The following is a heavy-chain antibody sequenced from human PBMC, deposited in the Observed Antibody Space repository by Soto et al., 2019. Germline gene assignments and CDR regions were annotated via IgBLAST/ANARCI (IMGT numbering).Heavy chain of an antibody. CDR1: GFTFSSYG. D-gene: IGHD1-26*01. J-gene: IGHJ6*02. CDR3: AREEGAPDYYYYGMDV. V-gene: IGHV3-33*01. Sequence: QVQLVESGGGVVQPGRSLRLSCAASGFTFSSYGMHWVRQAPGKGLEWVAVIWYDGSNKYYADSVKGRFTISRDNSKNTRYLQMNSLRAEDTAVYYCAREEGAPDYYYYGMDVWGQGTTVTVSS. CDR2: IWYDGSNK.